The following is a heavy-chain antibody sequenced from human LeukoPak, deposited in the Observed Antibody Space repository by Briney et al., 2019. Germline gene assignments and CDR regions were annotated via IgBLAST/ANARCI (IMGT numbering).Heavy chain of an antibody. CDR1: GFTFDDYG. CDR3: ARDTSAGLGWSEAFDI. V-gene: IGHV3-20*04. J-gene: IGHJ3*02. Sequence: GGSLRLFCAASGFTFDDYGMSWVRQAPGKGLEWVSGINWNGGSTGYADSVKGRFTISRDNAKNSLYLQMNSLRAEDTALYYCARDTSAGLGWSEAFDIWGQGTMVTVSS. D-gene: IGHD1-14*01. CDR2: INWNGGST.